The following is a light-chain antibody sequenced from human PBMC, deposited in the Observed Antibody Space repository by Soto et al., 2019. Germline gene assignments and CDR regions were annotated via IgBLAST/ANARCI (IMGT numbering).Light chain of an antibody. CDR2: AAS. CDR3: LQHNSYPLT. Sequence: DIQMTQSPSSLSASVGDRVTITCRASQGIRNALGWYQQKPGKAPKRLIYAASSLQSGVPSRFSGSGSGTEFTLTISSLQPEDSATYYCLQHNSYPLTFGGGTKVEIK. J-gene: IGKJ4*01. V-gene: IGKV1-17*01. CDR1: QGIRNA.